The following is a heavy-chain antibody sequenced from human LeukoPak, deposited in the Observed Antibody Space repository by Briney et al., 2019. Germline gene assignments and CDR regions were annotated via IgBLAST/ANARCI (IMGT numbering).Heavy chain of an antibody. CDR2: IYHSGNT. V-gene: IGHV4-4*02. CDR3: ACTTTVTTKLNY. D-gene: IGHD4-17*01. CDR1: GGSISSDNW. Sequence: SGTLSLTCAVSGGSISSDNWWSWVRQPPGKGLEWIGEIYHSGNTSYNPSLKSRVTIEVDKSNNQFSLKLSSVTAADTALYYCACTTTVTTKLNYWGQGILVTVSS. J-gene: IGHJ4*02.